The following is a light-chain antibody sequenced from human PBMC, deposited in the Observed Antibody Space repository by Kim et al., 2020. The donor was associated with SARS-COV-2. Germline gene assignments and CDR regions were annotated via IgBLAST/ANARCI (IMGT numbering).Light chain of an antibody. Sequence: GQRVTISCSGSSSNIGSNSVYWYQQLPGTAPKLVIYSTNQRPPGVADRFSGSKSGTSASLAISGLQSDDEADFYCAAWDDSLNGRVFGGGTQLTVL. CDR1: SSNIGSNS. CDR3: AAWDDSLNGRV. J-gene: IGLJ3*02. V-gene: IGLV1-44*01. CDR2: STN.